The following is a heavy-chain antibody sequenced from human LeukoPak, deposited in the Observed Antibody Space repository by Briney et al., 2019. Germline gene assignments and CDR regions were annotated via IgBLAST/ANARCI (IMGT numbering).Heavy chain of an antibody. CDR2: IKQDGTEK. V-gene: IGHV3-7*04. J-gene: IGHJ4*02. CDR3: ARHNPLWGY. Sequence: GGSLRLSCAASGFTFSNYWMSWVRQAPGKGLEWVANIKQDGTEKYYVDSVKGRSTISRDNAKNSLYLQMNSLRADDTALYYCARHNPLWGYWGQGTLVTVSS. D-gene: IGHD1-14*01. CDR1: GFTFSNYW.